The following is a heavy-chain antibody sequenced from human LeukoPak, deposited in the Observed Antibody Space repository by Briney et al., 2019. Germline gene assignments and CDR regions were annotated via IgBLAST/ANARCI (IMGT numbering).Heavy chain of an antibody. CDR1: GGSISTYY. J-gene: IGHJ5*02. CDR3: ARGMYAVAGTSWFDP. Sequence: SETLSLTCTVSGGSISTYYWSWIRQPAGKGLEWIGRIYASGSTNYNPSLKSRVTMSVDTSKNQFSLKVSSVTAADTAVYYCARGMYAVAGTSWFDPWGAGTLVTVSS. V-gene: IGHV4-4*07. CDR2: IYASGST. D-gene: IGHD6-19*01.